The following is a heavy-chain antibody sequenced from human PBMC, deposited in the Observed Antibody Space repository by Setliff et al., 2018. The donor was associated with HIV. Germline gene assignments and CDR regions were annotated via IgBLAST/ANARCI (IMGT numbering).Heavy chain of an antibody. V-gene: IGHV1-46*01. Sequence: GASVKVSCKASGCIFTSYYMHWARQAPGQGLEWLGVINPSGGSTDYAQTFRDRVTMTKDTSTATVNMELRSLTSDDTAVYYCARGGIAAADKRDINFWGQGTMVTVSS. D-gene: IGHD6-13*01. CDR3: ARGGIAAADKRDINF. J-gene: IGHJ3*01. CDR2: INPSGGST. CDR1: GCIFTSYY.